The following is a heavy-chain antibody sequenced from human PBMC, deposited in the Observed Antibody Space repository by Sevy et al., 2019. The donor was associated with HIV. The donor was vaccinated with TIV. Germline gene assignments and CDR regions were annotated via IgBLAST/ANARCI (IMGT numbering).Heavy chain of an antibody. Sequence: GGSLRLSCTASGFTFSRYWMSWVRQAPGKGLEWVANIKEDGSEKNYVDSVKGRFTISRDNADDSLFLQMSSLRAEDTAVYYCASLFTGSGTYYNIAFDTWGQGTKVTVSS. CDR2: IKEDGSEK. D-gene: IGHD3-10*01. V-gene: IGHV3-7*03. CDR3: ASLFTGSGTYYNIAFDT. CDR1: GFTFSRYW. J-gene: IGHJ3*02.